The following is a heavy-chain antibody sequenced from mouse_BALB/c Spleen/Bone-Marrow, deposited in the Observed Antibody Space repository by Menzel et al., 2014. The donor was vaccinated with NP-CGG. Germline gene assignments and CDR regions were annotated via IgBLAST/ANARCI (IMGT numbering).Heavy chain of an antibody. J-gene: IGHJ4*01. Sequence: EVQLQQSGPELVKPGASVKMSCKASGYTFTSYVMHWVKQKPGQGLEWIGYINPYNDGTKYNEKFKGKATLTSDKSSSTACMELSSLTSEDSAVYYCARWGIIYYYGSSPYAMDYWGQGTSVTVSS. CDR2: INPYNDGT. D-gene: IGHD1-1*01. CDR3: ARWGIIYYYGSSPYAMDY. CDR1: GYTFTSYV. V-gene: IGHV1-14*01.